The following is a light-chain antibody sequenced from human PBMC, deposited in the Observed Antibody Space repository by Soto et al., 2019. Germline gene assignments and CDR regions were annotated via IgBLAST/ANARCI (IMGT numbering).Light chain of an antibody. V-gene: IGLV2-14*01. CDR2: EVS. Sequence: QSALTQPASVSGSPGQSITISCTGTSSDVGGYNSVSWYQQHPGKAPKLMIYEVSNRPSGVSNRFSGSKSGNTASLTISGLQAEDEADYYCTSYTSSSTPYFGGGTKLTVL. CDR1: SSDVGGYNS. CDR3: TSYTSSSTPY. J-gene: IGLJ2*01.